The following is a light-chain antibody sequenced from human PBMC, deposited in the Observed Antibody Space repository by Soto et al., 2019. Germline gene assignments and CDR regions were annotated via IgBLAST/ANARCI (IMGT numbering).Light chain of an antibody. CDR2: EVS. J-gene: IGLJ2*01. CDR1: SSDVGSYTL. CDR3: CSYAAITTPVI. V-gene: IGLV2-23*02. Sequence: QSVLTQPASVSGSPGQSITISCTGTSSDVGSYTLVSWYQQLPGKAPQLIIYEVSKRPSGVSSRFSGSKSGNTASLTISGLQTEDEADYFCCSYAAITTPVIFGGGTKVTVL.